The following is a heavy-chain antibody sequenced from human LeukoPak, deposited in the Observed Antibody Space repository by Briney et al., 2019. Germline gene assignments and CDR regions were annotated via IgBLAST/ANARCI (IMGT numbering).Heavy chain of an antibody. D-gene: IGHD6-13*01. Sequence: PSETLSLTCTVSGGSISSGSYYWSWIRQPAGKGLEWIGRIYTSGSTNYNPSLKRRVTISVDRSKNQFSLKLSSVTAADTAVYYCARELISRYSSSWYYFDYWGQGTLVTVSS. CDR1: GGSISSGSYY. V-gene: IGHV4-61*02. J-gene: IGHJ4*02. CDR3: ARELISRYSSSWYYFDY. CDR2: IYTSGST.